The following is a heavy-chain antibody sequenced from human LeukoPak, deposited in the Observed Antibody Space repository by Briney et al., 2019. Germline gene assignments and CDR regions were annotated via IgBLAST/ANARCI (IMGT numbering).Heavy chain of an antibody. J-gene: IGHJ6*02. V-gene: IGHV3-20*04. Sequence: GGSLRLSCATSGFTFVDYGLSWVRRAPGKGLEWLCAINYNGAITDYADSVKGRFTISRDNAQNSLFLQMDSLRVEDTAVYYCVRHRLVVVPAAKSYYYYGMDVWGQGTTVAVSS. CDR1: GFTFVDYG. CDR2: INYNGAIT. D-gene: IGHD2-2*01. CDR3: VRHRLVVVPAAKSYYYYGMDV.